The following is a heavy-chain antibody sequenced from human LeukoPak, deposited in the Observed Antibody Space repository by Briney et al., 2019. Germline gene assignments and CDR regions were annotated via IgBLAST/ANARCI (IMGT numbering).Heavy chain of an antibody. J-gene: IGHJ3*02. CDR1: GGSISSGGYY. V-gene: IGHV4-31*03. Sequence: SQTLSLTCTVSGGSISSGGYYWSWIRQHPGKGLEWIGYIYYSGSTYYNPSLKSRVTISVDTSKNQFSLKLSSVTAADTAVYYCAREYRGSRRSDAFDIWGQGTMVTVSS. CDR3: AREYRGSRRSDAFDI. CDR2: IYYSGST. D-gene: IGHD3-10*01.